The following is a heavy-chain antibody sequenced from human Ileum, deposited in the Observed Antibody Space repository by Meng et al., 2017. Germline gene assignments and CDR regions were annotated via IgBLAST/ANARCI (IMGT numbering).Heavy chain of an antibody. Sequence: QVQWRGAGPGLVKPRGTSSLTCAVSGVSISSAIWWGWVRQPPGKGLEWIGEIFQSGSTNYNPSLKSRVSISVDKSKNHLSLSLSSVTAADTAVYYCAKAAAYNLDIWGQGALVTVSS. V-gene: IGHV4-4*03. J-gene: IGHJ4*02. CDR2: IFQSGST. CDR3: AKAAAYNLDI. D-gene: IGHD1-14*01. CDR1: GVSISSAIW.